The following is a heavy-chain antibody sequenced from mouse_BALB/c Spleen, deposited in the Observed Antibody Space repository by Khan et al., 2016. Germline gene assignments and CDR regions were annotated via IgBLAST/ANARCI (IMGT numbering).Heavy chain of an antibody. J-gene: IGHJ3*01. V-gene: IGHV14-3*02. CDR3: ARSPYDYDVGFAY. Sequence: EVQLQESGAELVKPGASVKLSCTASGFNIKDTYMHWVKQRPEQGLVWIGRIDPANGNTKYDPKFPGKATITADKSSNTAYLQLSSLTSEDTAVYYCARSPYDYDVGFAYWGQGTLVTVSA. CDR1: GFNIKDTY. CDR2: IDPANGNT. D-gene: IGHD2-4*01.